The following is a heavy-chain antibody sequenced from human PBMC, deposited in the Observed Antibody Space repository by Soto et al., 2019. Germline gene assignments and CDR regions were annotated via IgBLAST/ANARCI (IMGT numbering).Heavy chain of an antibody. Sequence: SATLSLTCSVSGGSISSSFYYWGWIRQPPGKGLEWIGNIYYSGSTYYNPSLKSRVTISVDTSKNQFSLKLSSVTAADTAVYYCARRVVVLTAFDNWGQGALVTVSS. J-gene: IGHJ4*02. CDR3: ARRVVVLTAFDN. CDR2: IYYSGST. V-gene: IGHV4-39*01. CDR1: GGSISSSFYY. D-gene: IGHD2-15*01.